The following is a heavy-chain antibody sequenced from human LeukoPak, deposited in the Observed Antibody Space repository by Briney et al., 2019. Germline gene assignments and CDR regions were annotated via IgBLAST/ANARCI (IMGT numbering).Heavy chain of an antibody. CDR3: ATVMWYSVAVNGDWFDP. V-gene: IGHV1-24*01. J-gene: IGHJ5*02. CDR2: FDPEDGET. D-gene: IGHD6-19*01. CDR1: GYTLTELS. Sequence: ASVKVSCKVSGYTLTELSMHWVRQAPGKGLEWMGGFDPEDGETIYAQKFQGRVAMTEDTSTDTAYMELSSLRSEDTAVYYCATVMWYSVAVNGDWFDPWGQGTLVTVSS.